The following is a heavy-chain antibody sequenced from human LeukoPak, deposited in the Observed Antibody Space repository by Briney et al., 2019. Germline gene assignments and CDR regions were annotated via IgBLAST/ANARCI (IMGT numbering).Heavy chain of an antibody. CDR1: VCTFSSYA. Sequence: WASVNVSCKASVCTFSSYAISWVRQAPAQGLEWMGRIIPILCIANYAQKFQGRVTITADKSTSTAYMELSSLRSEDTAVYYCARVGYYDSSGPRSYGMDVWGQGTTVTVSS. CDR3: ARVGYYDSSGPRSYGMDV. J-gene: IGHJ6*02. D-gene: IGHD3-22*01. CDR2: IIPILCIA. V-gene: IGHV1-69*04.